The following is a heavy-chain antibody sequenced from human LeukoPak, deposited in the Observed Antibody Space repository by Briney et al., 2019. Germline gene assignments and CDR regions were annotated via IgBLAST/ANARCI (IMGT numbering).Heavy chain of an antibody. Sequence: ASVKVSCKVSGYTLTELSMHWVRQAPGKGLEWMGGFDPEDGETIYAQKFQGRVTMTEDTSTDTAYMELSSLRSEDTAVYYCVASPLVVAASGAHLYYYYGMDVWGQGTTVTVSS. J-gene: IGHJ6*02. CDR3: VASPLVVAASGAHLYYYYGMDV. D-gene: IGHD2-15*01. V-gene: IGHV1-24*01. CDR1: GYTLTELS. CDR2: FDPEDGET.